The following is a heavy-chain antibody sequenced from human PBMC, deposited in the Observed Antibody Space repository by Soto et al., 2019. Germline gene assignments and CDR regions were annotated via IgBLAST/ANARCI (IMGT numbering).Heavy chain of an antibody. Sequence: GGSLRLSCAASGFTFSSYAMHWVRQAPGKGLEWVAVISYDGSNKYYADSVKGRFTISRDNSKNTLYLQMNSLRAEDTAVYYCARSLGANSVAVAGYAQYGMDVWGQGTTVTVSS. CDR2: ISYDGSNK. CDR1: GFTFSSYA. D-gene: IGHD6-19*01. J-gene: IGHJ6*02. V-gene: IGHV3-30-3*01. CDR3: ARSLGANSVAVAGYAQYGMDV.